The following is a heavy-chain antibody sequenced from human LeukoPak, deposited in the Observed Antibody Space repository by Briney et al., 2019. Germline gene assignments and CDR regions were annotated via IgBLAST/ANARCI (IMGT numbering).Heavy chain of an antibody. CDR3: AKDSNAITMVRGVIPYYYFMDV. D-gene: IGHD3-10*01. V-gene: IGHV3-23*01. CDR2: ISGSGGST. J-gene: IGHJ6*03. Sequence: GGSLRLSCAASGFTFSSYAMSWVRQAPGKGLEWVSAISGSGGSTYYADSVKGRFTISRDNSKNTLYLQMNSLRAEDTAVYYCAKDSNAITMVRGVIPYYYFMDVWGKGTTVTISS. CDR1: GFTFSSYA.